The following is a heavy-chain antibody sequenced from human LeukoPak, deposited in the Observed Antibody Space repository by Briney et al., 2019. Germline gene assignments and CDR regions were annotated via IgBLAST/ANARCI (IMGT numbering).Heavy chain of an antibody. CDR3: ARADFIDAGPYLIGP. V-gene: IGHV1-2*02. D-gene: IGHD3-3*01. J-gene: IGHJ5*02. Sequence: ASVRVSCKTSGYSFTDYCIHWVRQAPGQGLEWMGWINTKSGRTSSARKFQGRVTMTRDPSITTVHMDMAWLTSDDTAIYFCARADFIDAGPYLIGPWGQGTLVTVSS. CDR2: INTKSGRT. CDR1: GYSFTDYC.